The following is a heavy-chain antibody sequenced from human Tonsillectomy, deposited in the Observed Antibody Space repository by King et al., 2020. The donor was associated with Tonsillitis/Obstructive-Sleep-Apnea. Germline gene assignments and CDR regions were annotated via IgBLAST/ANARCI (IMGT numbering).Heavy chain of an antibody. CDR1: GLTFGDFA. J-gene: IGHJ4*02. D-gene: IGHD3-16*01. CDR3: TLYYDYIWGSPRYYFDD. V-gene: IGHV3-49*05. Sequence: DVKLVESGGGLEKPGRSLRLSCTASGLTFGDFAMSWFRQAPGKGLEWVGFIRRRAYSGTTDYAASVKGRFTISRDDSKSTAYLQMNSLKTEDTAVYYCTLYYDYIWGSPRYYFDDWGQGTLVTVSS. CDR2: IRRRAYSGTT.